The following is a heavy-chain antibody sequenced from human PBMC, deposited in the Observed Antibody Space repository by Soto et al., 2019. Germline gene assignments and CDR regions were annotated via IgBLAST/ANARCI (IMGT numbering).Heavy chain of an antibody. Sequence: GASVKVSCKACGYTLTSYAMHWVRQAPGQRLEWMGWINAGNGNTKYSQKFQGRVTITRDTSASTAYMELSSLRSEDTAVYYCESHRHPHTYYDIFTGYYKVPDAFDISGQGPMVTVS. J-gene: IGHJ3*02. CDR2: INAGNGNT. D-gene: IGHD3-9*01. V-gene: IGHV1-3*01. CDR1: GYTLTSYA. CDR3: ESHRHPHTYYDIFTGYYKVPDAFDI.